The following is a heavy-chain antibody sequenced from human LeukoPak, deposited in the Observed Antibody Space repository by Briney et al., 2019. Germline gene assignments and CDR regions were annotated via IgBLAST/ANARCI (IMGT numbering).Heavy chain of an antibody. CDR3: AKVSHYYYGSGSFQFDY. D-gene: IGHD3-10*01. CDR1: GFTFSSYA. CDR2: ISGSGGST. Sequence: GGSLRLSCAASGFTFSSYAMSWVRQAPGKGLEWVSAISGSGGSTYYADSVKGRFTISRDNSKNTLYLQMNSLRAEDTAVYYCAKVSHYYYGSGSFQFDYWGQGTLVAVSS. V-gene: IGHV3-23*01. J-gene: IGHJ4*02.